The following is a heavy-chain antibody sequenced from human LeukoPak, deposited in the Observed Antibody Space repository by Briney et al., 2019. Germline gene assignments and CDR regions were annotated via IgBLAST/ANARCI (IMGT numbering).Heavy chain of an antibody. J-gene: IGHJ4*02. CDR3: ARTVTGIVVVRGYFDY. CDR1: GGSISSSTYY. Sequence: SETLSLTCNVSGGSISSSTYYWGWIRQPPGKGLEWIGSIYYSGSTYYNPSLKSRVTISVDTSKNQFSLKLSSVTAADTAVYYCARTVTGIVVVRGYFDYWGQGTLVTVSS. V-gene: IGHV4-39*01. CDR2: IYYSGST. D-gene: IGHD2-21*01.